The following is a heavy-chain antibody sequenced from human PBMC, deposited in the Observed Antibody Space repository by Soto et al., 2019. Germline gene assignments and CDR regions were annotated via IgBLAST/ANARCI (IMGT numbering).Heavy chain of an antibody. V-gene: IGHV3-30*18. CDR3: AKWGLPNYVMDV. J-gene: IGHJ6*02. CDR1: GFTFSNYG. Sequence: QVQLVESGGGVVQPGRSLRLSCVVSGFTFSNYGMHWVRQAPGKGLEWVAAISYDGSKKYYVDSVKGRFTMSRDNSKNTVYLQMNSLRGEDTAVYYCAKWGLPNYVMDVWGQGTTVTVSS. D-gene: IGHD1-26*01. CDR2: ISYDGSKK.